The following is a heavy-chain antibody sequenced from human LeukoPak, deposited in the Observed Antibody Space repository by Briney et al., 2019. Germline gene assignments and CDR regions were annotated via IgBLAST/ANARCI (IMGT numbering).Heavy chain of an antibody. J-gene: IGHJ3*02. CDR3: ARGQQLVLGAFDI. Sequence: PGGSLRLSCAASGFTFSSYEMNWVRQAPGKGLEWVSYISSSGSTIYYADSVKGRFTISRDNSKNTLYLQMNSLRVEDTAVYYCARGQQLVLGAFDIWGQGTMVTVSS. CDR1: GFTFSSYE. CDR2: ISSSGSTI. V-gene: IGHV3-48*03. D-gene: IGHD6-13*01.